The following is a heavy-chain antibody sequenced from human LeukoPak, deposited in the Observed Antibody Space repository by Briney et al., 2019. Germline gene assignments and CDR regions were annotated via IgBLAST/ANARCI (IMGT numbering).Heavy chain of an antibody. J-gene: IGHJ4*02. V-gene: IGHV4-34*01. Sequence: PSETLSLTCAVYGGSFSGYYWSWIRQPPGKGLEWIGEINHSGSTNYNPSLKGRVTISVDTSKNQFSLKLSSVTAADTAVYYCALSLTGHGYFDYWGQGTLVTVSS. CDR2: INHSGST. CDR3: ALSLTGHGYFDY. CDR1: GGSFSGYY. D-gene: IGHD3-9*01.